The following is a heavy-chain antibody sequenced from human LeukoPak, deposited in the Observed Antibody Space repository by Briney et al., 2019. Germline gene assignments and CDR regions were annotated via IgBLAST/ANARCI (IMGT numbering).Heavy chain of an antibody. D-gene: IGHD2-15*01. V-gene: IGHV1-24*01. CDR1: GYTLTELS. Sequence: ASVKVSCKVSGYTLTELSMHWVRQAPGKGLEWMVGFDPEDGETIYAQKFQGRVTMTEDTSTDTAYMELSSLRSEDTAVYYCATDKVVAATPVGGMDVWGQGTTVTVSS. CDR2: FDPEDGET. J-gene: IGHJ6*02. CDR3: ATDKVVAATPVGGMDV.